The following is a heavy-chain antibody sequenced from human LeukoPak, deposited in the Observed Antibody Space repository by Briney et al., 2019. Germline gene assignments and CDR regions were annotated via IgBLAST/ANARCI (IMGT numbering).Heavy chain of an antibody. CDR1: GFTFSSYE. J-gene: IGHJ5*02. D-gene: IGHD1-26*01. Sequence: GGSLRLSCAASGFTFSSYEMNWVRQAPGKGLEWVSYISSSGSTIYYADSVKGRFTISRDNAKNSLYLQMNSLRAEDTAVYCCARTSGSYSDNWFDPWGQGTLVTVSS. V-gene: IGHV3-48*03. CDR3: ARTSGSYSDNWFDP. CDR2: ISSSGSTI.